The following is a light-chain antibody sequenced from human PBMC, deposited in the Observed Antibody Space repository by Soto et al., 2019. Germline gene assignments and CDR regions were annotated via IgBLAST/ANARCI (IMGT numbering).Light chain of an antibody. CDR3: QQRSNWPRT. Sequence: DIVLTQSPATLSLSPGERATLSCRASQSVSTYLAWYQQKPGQAPRLLIYDVSNRATGIPARFSGSGSGADFTLTISSLEPEDFVVYYCQQRSNWPRTFGQGTKVEIK. V-gene: IGKV3-11*01. CDR1: QSVSTY. CDR2: DVS. J-gene: IGKJ1*01.